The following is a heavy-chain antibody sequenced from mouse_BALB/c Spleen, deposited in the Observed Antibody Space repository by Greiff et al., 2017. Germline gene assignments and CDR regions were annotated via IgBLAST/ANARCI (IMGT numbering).Heavy chain of an antibody. CDR1: GFTFSSYT. D-gene: IGHD2-4*01. CDR2: ISNGGGST. CDR3: ARSSTMITREVFTFDY. V-gene: IGHV5-12-2*01. Sequence: EVKLVESGGGLVQPGGSLKLSCAASGFTFSSYTMSWVRQTPEKRLEWVAYISNGGGSTYYPDTVKGRFTISRDNAKNTLYLQMSSLKSEDTAMYYCARSSTMITREVFTFDYWGQGTTLTVSS. J-gene: IGHJ2*01.